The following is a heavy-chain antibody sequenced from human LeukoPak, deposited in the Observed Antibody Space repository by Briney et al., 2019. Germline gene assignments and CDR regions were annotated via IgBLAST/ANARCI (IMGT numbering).Heavy chain of an antibody. Sequence: SQTLSLTCTVSGGSISSGGYYWGWIRQPPGKDLEWIGSIYYSGSTFYNPSLESRVTISVDTSKNQVSLKLSSVTAADTAVYYCARTPYYDYVRGTYRYELYYFDYWGQGTLVTVSS. D-gene: IGHD3-16*02. CDR2: IYYSGST. V-gene: IGHV4-39*01. CDR1: GGSISSGGYY. J-gene: IGHJ4*02. CDR3: ARTPYYDYVRGTYRYELYYFDY.